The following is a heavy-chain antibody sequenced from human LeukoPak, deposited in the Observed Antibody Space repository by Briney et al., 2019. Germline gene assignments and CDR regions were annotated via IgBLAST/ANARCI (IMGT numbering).Heavy chain of an antibody. CDR3: TERHGCNYYFDY. Sequence: SETLSLTCAVYGGSFSGYYWSWIRQPPGKGLEWIGEINHSGSTNYNPSLKSRVTISVDTSKNQFSLKLSSVTAADTAVYYCTERHGCNYYFDYWGQGTLVTVSS. CDR1: GGSFSGYY. J-gene: IGHJ4*02. CDR2: INHSGST. V-gene: IGHV4-34*01. D-gene: IGHD5-24*01.